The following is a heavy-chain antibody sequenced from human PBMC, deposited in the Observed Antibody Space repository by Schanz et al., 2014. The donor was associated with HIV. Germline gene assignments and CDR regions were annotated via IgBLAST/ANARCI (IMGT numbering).Heavy chain of an antibody. CDR1: GFTFKNYA. CDR3: YGDESGY. J-gene: IGHJ4*02. D-gene: IGHD4-17*01. Sequence: EVQLLESGGGLIQPGGSLRLSCTASGFTFKNYAMSWVRQAPGKGLEWVSGISWNSGSINYADSVKGRFTISRDNSENTLFLQVNSLRAEDTAVYYCYGDESGYWGQGTLVTVSS. V-gene: IGHV3-23*01. CDR2: ISWNSGSI.